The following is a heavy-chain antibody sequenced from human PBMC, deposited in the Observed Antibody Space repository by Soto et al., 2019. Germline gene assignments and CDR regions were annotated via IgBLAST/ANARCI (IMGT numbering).Heavy chain of an antibody. Sequence: SEPLSLTCTVSGGSTSSSSYSWGWIRQPPGQGLEWIGSIYNSGVDYNPSLKSRVTISLDPSKTQFPLGLTSGPAADPALYYFARHPRGFPTGSAPW. J-gene: IGHJ5*02. CDR3: ARHPRGFPTGSAP. CDR1: GGSTSSSSYS. CDR2: IYNSGV. D-gene: IGHD2-15*01. V-gene: IGHV4-39*01.